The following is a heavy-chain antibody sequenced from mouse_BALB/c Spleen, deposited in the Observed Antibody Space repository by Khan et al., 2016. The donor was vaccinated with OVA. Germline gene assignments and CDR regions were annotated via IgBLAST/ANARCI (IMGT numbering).Heavy chain of an antibody. CDR2: INPSTGYT. V-gene: IGHV1-7*01. CDR3: ARAAAWFAY. Sequence: QVQLQQSGAELAKPGASVKMSCKASDYTFTSYWMHWVKQRPGQGLEWIGYINPSTGYTEYNQKFKDKATLTADKSSSTAYMQLSSLTSEDSAVYYCARAAAWFAYWGQGTLVTVSA. CDR1: DYTFTSYW. J-gene: IGHJ3*01.